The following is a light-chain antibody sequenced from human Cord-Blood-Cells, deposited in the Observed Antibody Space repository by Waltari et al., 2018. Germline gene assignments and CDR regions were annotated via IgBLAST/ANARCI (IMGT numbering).Light chain of an antibody. CDR3: QQYDNLPPDT. J-gene: IGKJ5*01. Sequence: DIQMTQSPSSLSVSVGDRVTITCQVSQDISNYLNWYQQKPGKAPKLLIYDASNLETGVPSRFSGSGSGTDFTFTISSLQPEDIATYYCQQYDNLPPDTFGQGTRLEIK. V-gene: IGKV1-33*01. CDR1: QDISNY. CDR2: DAS.